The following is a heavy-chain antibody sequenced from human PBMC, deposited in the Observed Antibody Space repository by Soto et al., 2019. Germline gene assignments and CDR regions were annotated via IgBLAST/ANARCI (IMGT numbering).Heavy chain of an antibody. V-gene: IGHV1-18*01. CDR3: ARIYCSGGSCSQGPYGMDV. CDR2: ISAYNGNT. Sequence: QVQLVQSGAEVKKPGASVKVSCKASGYTFTSYGISWVRQAPGHGLEWMGWISAYNGNTNYAQKLQGRVTMTTDTSTSTAYMELRRLRSDDTAVYYSARIYCSGGSCSQGPYGMDVWGQGTTVTVSS. J-gene: IGHJ6*02. D-gene: IGHD2-15*01. CDR1: GYTFTSYG.